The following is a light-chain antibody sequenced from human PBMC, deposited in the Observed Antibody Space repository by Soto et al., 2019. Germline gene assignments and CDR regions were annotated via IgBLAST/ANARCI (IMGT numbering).Light chain of an antibody. CDR1: QSINNW. CDR2: KAS. J-gene: IGKJ2*01. V-gene: IGKV1-5*03. Sequence: DIQMTQSPSTLSASVGNRVTITCRASQSINNWLAWYQQKPGKAPKLLLYKASTLQSGVPSRFSGSGSGTEFTLTISTLQPDDFATYYCQQYNSYPYTFGQGT. CDR3: QQYNSYPYT.